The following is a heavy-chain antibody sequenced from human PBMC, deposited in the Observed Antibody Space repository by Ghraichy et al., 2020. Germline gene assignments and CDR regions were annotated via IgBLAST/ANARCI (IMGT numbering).Heavy chain of an antibody. J-gene: IGHJ6*02. V-gene: IGHV3-30*02. Sequence: GGSLRLSCAASGFTFSSYGMHWVRQAPGKGLEWVVFIRYDGSNKYYADSVKGRFTISRDNSKNTLYLQMNSLRAEDTAVYYCAKDGIAVAGTPDYYYYGMDVWGQGTTVTVSS. D-gene: IGHD6-19*01. CDR3: AKDGIAVAGTPDYYYYGMDV. CDR1: GFTFSSYG. CDR2: IRYDGSNK.